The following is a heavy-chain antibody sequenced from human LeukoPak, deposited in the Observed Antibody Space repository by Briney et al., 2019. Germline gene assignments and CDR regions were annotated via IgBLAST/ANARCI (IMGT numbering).Heavy chain of an antibody. CDR1: GGSISSYY. D-gene: IGHD6-13*01. CDR2: IYYSGST. V-gene: IGHV4-59*01. Sequence: SETLSLTCTVSGGSISSYYWSWIRQPPGKGLEWVGYIYYSGSTNYNPSLKSRVTISVDTSKNQFSLKLSSVTAADTAVYYCASYSTAAFDIWGQGTMVTVSS. CDR3: ASYSTAAFDI. J-gene: IGHJ3*02.